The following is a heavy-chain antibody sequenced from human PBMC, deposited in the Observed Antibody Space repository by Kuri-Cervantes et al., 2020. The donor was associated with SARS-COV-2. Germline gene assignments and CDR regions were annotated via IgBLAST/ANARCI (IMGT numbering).Heavy chain of an antibody. V-gene: IGHV3-13*05. J-gene: IGHJ4*02. CDR2: IGTAGDP. Sequence: GESLKISCAASGFTFSSYDMHWVRQATGKGLEWVSAIGTAGDPYYPGSVKGRFTISRDNSKNTLYLQMNSLRTEDTAIYYCARDRVGVHDYWGQGTLVTVSS. CDR1: GFTFSSYD. CDR3: ARDRVGVHDY. D-gene: IGHD2-21*01.